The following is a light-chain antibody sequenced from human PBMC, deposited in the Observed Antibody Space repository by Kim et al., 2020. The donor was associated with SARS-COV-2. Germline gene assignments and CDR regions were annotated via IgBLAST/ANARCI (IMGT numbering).Light chain of an antibody. Sequence: SPGERDTLTCRASQSVSNKLAWYQQKPGQAPRLLIYDSSTRATGVPARFSGSGSGTDFTLTISSLQSEDFAVYYCQQYNKWPPLTFGGGTKVDIK. J-gene: IGKJ4*01. V-gene: IGKV3-15*01. CDR2: DSS. CDR1: QSVSNK. CDR3: QQYNKWPPLT.